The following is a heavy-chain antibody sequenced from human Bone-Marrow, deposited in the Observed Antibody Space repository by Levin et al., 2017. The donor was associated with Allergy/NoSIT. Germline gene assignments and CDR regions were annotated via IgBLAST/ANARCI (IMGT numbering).Heavy chain of an antibody. V-gene: IGHV3-11*03. CDR3: ARVRARSKFNITVAIFDSFDY. J-gene: IGHJ4*02. D-gene: IGHD3-10*01. Sequence: GESLKISCAASGLSFSDCYMTWIRQAAGKGLEWVSYISSRGSYTNYADSVKGRFTISRDNAKNSVYLQMNSLRAEDTAIYYCARVRARSKFNITVAIFDSFDYWGQGILVIVSS. CDR2: ISSRGSYT. CDR1: GLSFSDCY.